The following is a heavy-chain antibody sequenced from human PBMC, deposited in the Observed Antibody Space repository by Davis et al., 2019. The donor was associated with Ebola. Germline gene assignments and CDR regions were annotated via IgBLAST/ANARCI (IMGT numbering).Heavy chain of an antibody. CDR3: AKDNTIFGYYGMDV. CDR1: GFTFSSYG. V-gene: IGHV3-33*03. CDR2: IWYDGSNK. Sequence: GGSLRLSCAASGFTFSSYGMHWVRQAPGKGLEWVAVIWYDGSNKYYADSVKGRFTISRDNSKNSLYLQMNSLRTEDTALYYCAKDNTIFGYYGMDVWGQGTTVTVSS. D-gene: IGHD3-3*01. J-gene: IGHJ6*02.